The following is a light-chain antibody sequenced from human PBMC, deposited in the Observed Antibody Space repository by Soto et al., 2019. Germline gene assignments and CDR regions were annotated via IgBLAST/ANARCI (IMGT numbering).Light chain of an antibody. V-gene: IGLV2-14*01. CDR2: EVS. CDR1: SSDVGGYNY. J-gene: IGLJ1*01. Sequence: QSALTQPASVSGSPGQSITISCTGTSSDVGGYNYVSWYQQQAGEAPKLIIHEVSNRPSGVSNRFSGSKSGNTASLTISGLQAEDEADYYCDSYTSNRAYVFGIGTKVTVL. CDR3: DSYTSNRAYV.